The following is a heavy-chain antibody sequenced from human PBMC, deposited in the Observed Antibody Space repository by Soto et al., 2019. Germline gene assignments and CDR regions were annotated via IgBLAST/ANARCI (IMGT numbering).Heavy chain of an antibody. V-gene: IGHV3-30-3*01. D-gene: IGHD6-19*01. CDR2: ISYDGSNK. CDR1: GFTFSSYA. J-gene: IGHJ3*02. Sequence: QVQLVESGGGVVQPGRSLRLSCAASGFTFSSYAMHWVRQAPGKGPEWVAVISYDGSNKYYADSVKGRFTISRDNSKNTLYLQMNSLRAEDTAVYYCASTAGYSSGWYGMGAFDIWGQGTMVTVSS. CDR3: ASTAGYSSGWYGMGAFDI.